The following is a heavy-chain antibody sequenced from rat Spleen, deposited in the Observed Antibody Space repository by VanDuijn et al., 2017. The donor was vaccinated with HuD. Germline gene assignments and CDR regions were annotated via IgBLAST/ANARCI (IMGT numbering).Heavy chain of an antibody. J-gene: IGHJ3*01. CDR1: GHSITSSYR. CDR2: INSAGTT. V-gene: IGHV3-3*01. Sequence: EVQLQESGPGLVKPSQSLSLTCSVTGHSITSSYRWNWIRRFPGNKLEWMGYINSAGTTTYNPSLKRRISLTRDTSKNQFFLQVNSVTTEDTATYYCARSLMYTTGSFAYWGQGTLVTVSS. CDR3: ARSLMYTTGSFAY. D-gene: IGHD1-6*01.